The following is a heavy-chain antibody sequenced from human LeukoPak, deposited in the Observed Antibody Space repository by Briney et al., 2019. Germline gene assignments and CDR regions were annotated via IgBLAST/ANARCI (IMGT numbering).Heavy chain of an antibody. D-gene: IGHD1-26*01. CDR1: GFTFSSYS. J-gene: IGHJ4*02. Sequence: GGSLRLSCAASGFTFSSYSMNWVRQAPGKGLEWVANIKQDGNEKYYVDSVKGRFAISRDNAKSSLFLQLAGLRAEDTAVYYCARGRDSGRYFDYWGQGTLVTVSS. CDR3: ARGRDSGRYFDY. V-gene: IGHV3-7*01. CDR2: IKQDGNEK.